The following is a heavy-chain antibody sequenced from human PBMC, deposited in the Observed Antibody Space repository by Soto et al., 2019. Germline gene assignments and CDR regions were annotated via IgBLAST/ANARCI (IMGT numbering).Heavy chain of an antibody. CDR3: ARDRRVVAATSWFAP. D-gene: IGHD2-15*01. CDR2: IYYSGST. J-gene: IGHJ5*02. Sequence: QVQLQESGPGLVKPSQTLSLTCTVSGGSISSGGYYWSWIRQHPGKGLEWIGYIYYSGSTYYNPYLKSRVTRSVDTSKNQLSLKLSSVTAADTAVYYCARDRRVVAATSWFAPWGRGTLVTVSS. CDR1: GGSISSGGYY. V-gene: IGHV4-31*03.